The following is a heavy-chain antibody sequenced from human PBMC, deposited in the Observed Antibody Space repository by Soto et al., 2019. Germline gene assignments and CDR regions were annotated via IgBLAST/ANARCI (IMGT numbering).Heavy chain of an antibody. CDR2: ISYDGTNK. Sequence: QVQLVESGGGVVQPGRSLRLSCAASGFTFRSYAMDWVRQAPGKGLEWVAVISYDGTNKYYADSVKGRYTISRDNSKNTLYLQMNSLRPDDTAVYYCARGDSNSWSDFWGQGTLVTVSS. V-gene: IGHV3-30*01. J-gene: IGHJ4*02. CDR3: ARGDSNSWSDF. D-gene: IGHD6-13*01. CDR1: GFTFRSYA.